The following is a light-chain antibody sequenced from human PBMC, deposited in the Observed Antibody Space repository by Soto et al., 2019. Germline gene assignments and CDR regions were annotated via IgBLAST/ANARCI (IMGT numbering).Light chain of an antibody. CDR1: QSVDSN. CDR2: GAS. CDR3: QQYNDWPLT. V-gene: IGKV3D-15*01. J-gene: IGKJ4*01. Sequence: EIVMTQSPATLSVSPGDGATLSCRASQSVDSNLAWYQQKPGQTPRLLIYGASTRPTGIPARFSGSGSGTEFTLNLSSLQSEDSAVYYCQQYNDWPLTFGGGTKVEIK.